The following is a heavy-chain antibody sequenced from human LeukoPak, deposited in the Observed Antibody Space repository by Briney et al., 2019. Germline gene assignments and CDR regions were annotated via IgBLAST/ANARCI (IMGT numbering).Heavy chain of an antibody. J-gene: IGHJ6*03. Sequence: GGSLRLSCAASGFTFSSYSMNWVRQAPGKGLEWVSAISGSGGSTYYADSVKGRFTISRDNSKNTLYLQMNSLRAEDTAVYYCAKDGYDILTGYYKQNYYYYYMDVWGKGTTVTISS. V-gene: IGHV3-23*01. CDR3: AKDGYDILTGYYKQNYYYYYMDV. CDR2: ISGSGGST. D-gene: IGHD3-9*01. CDR1: GFTFSSYS.